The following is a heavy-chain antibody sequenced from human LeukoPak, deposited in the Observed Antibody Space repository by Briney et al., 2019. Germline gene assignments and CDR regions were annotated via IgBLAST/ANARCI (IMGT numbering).Heavy chain of an antibody. CDR1: GFTFSSYD. D-gene: IGHD4-23*01. CDR2: IGTAGDT. J-gene: IGHJ4*02. Sequence: GSLRLSCAASGFTFSSYDMHWVRQATGKGLEWVSAIGTAGDTYYAGSVKGRFTISRENAKNSLYLQMNRLRAGDTAVYYCARVKDGGLGFDYWGQGTLVTVSS. V-gene: IGHV3-13*01. CDR3: ARVKDGGLGFDY.